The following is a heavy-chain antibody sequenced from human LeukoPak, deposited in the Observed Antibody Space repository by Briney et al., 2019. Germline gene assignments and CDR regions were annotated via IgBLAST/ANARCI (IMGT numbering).Heavy chain of an antibody. V-gene: IGHV4-59*08. CDR2: IYYSGST. J-gene: IGHJ6*02. CDR3: ARVPPPYCSSTSCYPRYYYYGMDV. Sequence: PSETLSLTFTVSGGSISSYYWSWIRQPPGKGLEWIGYIYYSGSTYYNPSLKSRVTISVDTSKNQFSLKLSSVTAADTAVYYCARVPPPYCSSTSCYPRYYYYGMDVWGQGTTVTVSS. D-gene: IGHD2-2*01. CDR1: GGSISSYY.